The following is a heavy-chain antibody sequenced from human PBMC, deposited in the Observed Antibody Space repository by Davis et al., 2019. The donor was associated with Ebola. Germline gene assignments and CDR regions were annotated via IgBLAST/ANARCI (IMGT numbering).Heavy chain of an antibody. D-gene: IGHD2-2*01. CDR2: ISSSGSTI. CDR1: GFTFSDYY. J-gene: IGHJ5*02. CDR3: ARERIVVVPAATGPYNWFDP. Sequence: GESLKISCAASGFTFSDYYMSWIRQAPGKGLEWVSYISSSGSTIYYADSVKGRFTISRDNAKNSLYLQMNSLRAEDTAVYYCARERIVVVPAATGPYNWFDPWGQGTLVTVSS. V-gene: IGHV3-11*04.